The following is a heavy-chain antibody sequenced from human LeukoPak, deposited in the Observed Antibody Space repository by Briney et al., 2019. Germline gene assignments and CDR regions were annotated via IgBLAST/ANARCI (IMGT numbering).Heavy chain of an antibody. CDR3: ARGLDDY. CDR2: ISYDGSNK. V-gene: IGHV3-30-3*01. J-gene: IGHJ4*02. CDR1: GFTFSSYA. Sequence: GRSLRLSCAASGFTFSSYAMHWVRQAPGKGLEWVAVISYDGSNKYYADSVKGRFTISRDNSKNTLHLQMNSLRAEDTAVYYCARGLDDYWGQGTLVTVSS.